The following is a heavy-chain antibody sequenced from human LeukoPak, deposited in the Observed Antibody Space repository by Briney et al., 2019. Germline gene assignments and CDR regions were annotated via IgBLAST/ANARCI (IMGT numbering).Heavy chain of an antibody. CDR2: IYYSGST. J-gene: IGHJ4*02. CDR3: ASAVYTSSWYRY. V-gene: IGHV4-31*03. CDR1: GGSISSGSYY. Sequence: SETLTLTCTVSGGSISSGSYYWSWIRQPAGKGLEWIGYIYYSGSTYYNPSLKSRVTISVDTSKNQFSLILSSVTAADTAVYYCASAVYTSSWYRYWGQGTVVTVSS. D-gene: IGHD6-13*01.